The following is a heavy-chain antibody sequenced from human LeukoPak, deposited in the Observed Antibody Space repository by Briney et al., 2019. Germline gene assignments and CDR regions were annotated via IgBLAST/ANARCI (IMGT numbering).Heavy chain of an antibody. D-gene: IGHD3-22*01. Sequence: SETLSLTCTVSGGSISSGGYYWSWIRQHPGKGLEWIGYIYYSGSTYYNPSLKSRVTISVDTSKNQFSLKLSSATAADTAVYYCARDRGYYDSSGYYRYFDYWGQGTLVTVSS. CDR2: IYYSGST. J-gene: IGHJ4*02. CDR1: GGSISSGGYY. V-gene: IGHV4-31*03. CDR3: ARDRGYYDSSGYYRYFDY.